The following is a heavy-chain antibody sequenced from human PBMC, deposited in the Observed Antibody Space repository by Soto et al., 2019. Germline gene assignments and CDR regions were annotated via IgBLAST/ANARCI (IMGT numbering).Heavy chain of an antibody. CDR1: GGSFRSYA. CDR3: AYSANHRYFFDS. D-gene: IGHD5-18*01. CDR2: IIPIFGTP. Sequence: QVQLVQSEAEVKKPGSSVMVSCKASGGSFRSYAFNWVRQAPGQGLECLGGIIPIFGTPNYAQKFHGRVSITADESTSTVYMDLISLTSEDTAVYYCAYSANHRYFFDSWGQGTLVTVSS. V-gene: IGHV1-69*12. J-gene: IGHJ5*01.